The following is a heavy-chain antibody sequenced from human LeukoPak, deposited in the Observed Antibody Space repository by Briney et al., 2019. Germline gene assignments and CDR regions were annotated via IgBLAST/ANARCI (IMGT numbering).Heavy chain of an antibody. CDR1: GFTFSSYG. Sequence: GGSLRLSCAASGFTFSSYGMSWVRQAPGKGLEWVSGISGSGGSTYYADSVKGRFTISRDNSKNSLYLQMNSLRTEDTALYFCAKGQGYDILTGFDYWGQGTLVTVSS. D-gene: IGHD3-9*01. J-gene: IGHJ4*02. CDR3: AKGQGYDILTGFDY. CDR2: ISGSGGST. V-gene: IGHV3-23*01.